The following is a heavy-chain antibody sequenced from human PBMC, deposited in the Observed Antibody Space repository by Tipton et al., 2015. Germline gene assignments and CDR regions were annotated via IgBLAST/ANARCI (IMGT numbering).Heavy chain of an antibody. CDR1: GDSVSSNSAT. J-gene: IGHJ6*02. CDR2: TFYRSKWGN. D-gene: IGHD2-15*01. Sequence: GLVKPSQTLSLTCAISGDSVSSNSATWNWIRQSPSRGLEWLGRTFYRSKWGNDYADSVKSRISINTDTSKNQLSLQLNSVSPEDTAVYYCARDRCSGGICHGMDAWGQGTTVTVSS. CDR3: ARDRCSGGICHGMDA. V-gene: IGHV6-1*01.